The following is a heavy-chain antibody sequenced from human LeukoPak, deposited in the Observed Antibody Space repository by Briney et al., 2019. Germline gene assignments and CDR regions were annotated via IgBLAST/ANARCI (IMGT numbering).Heavy chain of an antibody. CDR1: GFTVSSNY. J-gene: IGHJ4*02. V-gene: IGHV3-53*01. D-gene: IGHD6-13*01. CDR2: LYASGSA. Sequence: PGGSLRLSCAASGFTVSSNYMSWVRQAPGKGLEWVSVLYASGSAYYADSVQGRFTISRDNSKNTLYLQMNSLRAEDTAVYYCARVIAAAGIDYFDYWGQGTLVTVSS. CDR3: ARVIAAAGIDYFDY.